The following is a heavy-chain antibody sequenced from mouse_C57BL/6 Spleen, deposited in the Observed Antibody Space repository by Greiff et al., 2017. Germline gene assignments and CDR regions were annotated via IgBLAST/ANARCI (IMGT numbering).Heavy chain of an antibody. Sequence: EVKLQESGGGLVKPGGSLKLSCAASGFTFSSYAMSWVRQTPEKRLEWVATISDGGSYTYYPDNVKGRFTISRDNAKNNLYLQMSHLKSEDTAMYYCAGNDSNYPYYFDYWGQGTTLTVSS. CDR1: GFTFSSYA. V-gene: IGHV5-4*03. CDR3: AGNDSNYPYYFDY. J-gene: IGHJ2*01. D-gene: IGHD2-5*01. CDR2: ISDGGSYT.